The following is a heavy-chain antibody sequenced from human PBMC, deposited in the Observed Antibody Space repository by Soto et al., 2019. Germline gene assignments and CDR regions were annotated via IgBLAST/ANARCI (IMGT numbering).Heavy chain of an antibody. CDR3: AKEAGMASGRFDC. Sequence: PGGSLRLSCAASGFTFSSYAMSWVRQAPGKGLEWVSVISGSGGSTYYADFVKDRFTISRDKSKNTLYLQMNSLRAEDTAVYYCAKEAGMASGRFDCWGQGTLVTVSS. J-gene: IGHJ4*02. D-gene: IGHD3-10*01. CDR1: GFTFSSYA. CDR2: ISGSGGST. V-gene: IGHV3-23*01.